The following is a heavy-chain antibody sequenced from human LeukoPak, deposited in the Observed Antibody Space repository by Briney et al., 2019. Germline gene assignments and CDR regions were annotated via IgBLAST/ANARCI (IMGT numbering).Heavy chain of an antibody. CDR2: VSGSGGST. D-gene: IGHD3-10*01. Sequence: GGSLRLSCAASGFTVSSNYMSWVRQAPGKGLEWVSAVSGSGGSTYYADSVKGRFTISRDNSKNTLYLQMNSLRAEDTAVYYCAKDRVMVRGVIERHYYGMDVWGQGTTVTVSS. V-gene: IGHV3-23*01. CDR1: GFTVSSNY. J-gene: IGHJ6*02. CDR3: AKDRVMVRGVIERHYYGMDV.